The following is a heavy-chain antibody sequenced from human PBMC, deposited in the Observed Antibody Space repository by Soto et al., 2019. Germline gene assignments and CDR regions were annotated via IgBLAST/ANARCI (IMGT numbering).Heavy chain of an antibody. Sequence: NPXETLSLTCTVSGGSISSGDYYWSWIRQPPGKGLEWIGYIYYSGSTYYNPSLKSRVTISVDTSKNQFSLKLSSVTASDTAVSYCASSQGSGDGDSGYDYFGYWGKGNLVAVSS. D-gene: IGHD5-12*01. CDR3: ASSQGSGDGDSGYDYFGY. V-gene: IGHV4-30-4*01. CDR2: IYYSGST. CDR1: GGSISSGDYY. J-gene: IGHJ4*02.